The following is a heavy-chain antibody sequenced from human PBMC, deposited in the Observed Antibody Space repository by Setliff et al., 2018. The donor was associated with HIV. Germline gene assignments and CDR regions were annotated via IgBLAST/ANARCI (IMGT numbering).Heavy chain of an antibody. V-gene: IGHV4-39*01. J-gene: IGHJ3*02. CDR3: ARWVTTPTKGAFDI. D-gene: IGHD3-22*01. Sequence: PSETLSLTCTVSGGSISNGYYYWVWIRQPPGKGLEWIGGIFYTGSAHYNPSLKSRVTISVDTSGNQFSMKLSSVTAADTTMYYCARWVTTPTKGAFDIWGQGTVVTVSS. CDR2: IFYTGSA. CDR1: GGSISNGYYY.